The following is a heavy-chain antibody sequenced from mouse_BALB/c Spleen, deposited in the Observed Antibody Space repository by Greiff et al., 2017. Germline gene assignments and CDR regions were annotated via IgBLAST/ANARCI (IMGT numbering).Heavy chain of an antibody. CDR1: GFSLTGYG. D-gene: IGHD2-4*01. J-gene: IGHJ2*01. CDR2: IWGDGST. V-gene: IGHV2-6-7*01. Sequence: VMLVESGPGLVAPSQSLSITCTVPGFSLTGYGVNWVRQPPGKGLEWLGMIWGDGSTDSNSALTSRLSISKDNSKSQVFLKMNILQTDDTARYSCARDPNYDYVFDYWGQGTTLTVSS. CDR3: ARDPNYDYVFDY.